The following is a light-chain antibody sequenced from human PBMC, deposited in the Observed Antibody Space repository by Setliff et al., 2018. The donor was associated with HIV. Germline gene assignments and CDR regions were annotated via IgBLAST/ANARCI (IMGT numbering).Light chain of an antibody. CDR2: DVS. CDR1: SSDVGAYNY. CDR3: SSYTSSSTRV. Sequence: QSALTQPASVSGSPGQSITISCSGTSSDVGAYNYVSWYQQHPGKAPKLMIYDVSNRPSGVSNRFSGSKFGNTASLTISGLQAEDEADYYCSSYTSSSTRVFGTGTKVTVL. V-gene: IGLV2-14*03. J-gene: IGLJ1*01.